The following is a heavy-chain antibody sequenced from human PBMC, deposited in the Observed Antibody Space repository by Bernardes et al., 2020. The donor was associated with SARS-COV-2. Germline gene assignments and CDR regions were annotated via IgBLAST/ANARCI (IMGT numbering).Heavy chain of an antibody. D-gene: IGHD3-22*01. CDR1: GFSFSEYS. J-gene: IGHJ4*02. Sequence: VGSLRLSCAASGFSFSEYSMNWVRQAPGKGLEWVSSIDIGGDNLEYADSVKGRFTISRDNAKKSLYLQMNSLRVEDTAVYYCARDGAFTSDRSGYYVDSWGQGSLVTVS. CDR2: IDIGGDNL. CDR3: ARDGAFTSDRSGYYVDS. V-gene: IGHV3-21*01.